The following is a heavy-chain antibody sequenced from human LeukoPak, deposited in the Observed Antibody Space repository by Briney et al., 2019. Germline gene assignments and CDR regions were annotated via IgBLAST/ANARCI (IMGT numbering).Heavy chain of an antibody. CDR3: AKARGSGYYYFDF. Sequence: GGSLRLSCAASGFTVSSNYMSWVRQAPGKGLEWVSVIYSGGSTYYADSVKGRFTISRDNSKNTLYLQMNSLRAEDPAIYYCAKARGSGYYYFDFWGQGTLVTVSS. CDR1: GFTVSSNY. J-gene: IGHJ4*02. CDR2: IYSGGST. V-gene: IGHV3-53*01. D-gene: IGHD3-22*01.